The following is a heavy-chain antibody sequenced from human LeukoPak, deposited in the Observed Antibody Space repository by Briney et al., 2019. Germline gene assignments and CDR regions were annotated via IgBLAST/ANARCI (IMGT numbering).Heavy chain of an antibody. Sequence: KSSETLSLTCTVSGGSISSGSYYWSWIRQPAGKGLEWIGRIYTSRSTNYNPSLKSRVNISVDPSKNQFSLKLSSVTAADTTVYYCARDLDDYYDSSEHWFDPWGQGTLVTVSS. CDR1: GGSISSGSYY. CDR2: IYTSRST. J-gene: IGHJ5*02. D-gene: IGHD3-22*01. CDR3: ARDLDDYYDSSEHWFDP. V-gene: IGHV4-61*02.